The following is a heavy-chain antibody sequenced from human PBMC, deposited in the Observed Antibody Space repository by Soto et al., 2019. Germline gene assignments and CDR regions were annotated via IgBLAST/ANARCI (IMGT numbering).Heavy chain of an antibody. CDR1: GFTFSSYG. J-gene: IGHJ6*02. D-gene: IGHD3-10*01. Sequence: AGGSLRLSCAASGFTFSSYGMHWVRQAPGKGLEWVAVIWYDGSNKYYADSVKGRFTISRDNSKNTLYLQMNSLRAEDTAVYYCARGHSLRRDYYYYGMDVWGQGTTVTVSS. V-gene: IGHV3-33*01. CDR2: IWYDGSNK. CDR3: ARGHSLRRDYYYYGMDV.